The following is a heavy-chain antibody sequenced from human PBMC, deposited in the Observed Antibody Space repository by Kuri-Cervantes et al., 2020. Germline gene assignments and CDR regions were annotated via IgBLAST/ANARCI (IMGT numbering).Heavy chain of an antibody. Sequence: SGPTLVKPTQTLTLTCTFSGFSLRVNGVGVGWIRQPPGKALEWLALIYWDDDKRYSPSLRSRLTITKDTSKNQVVLTMTNMHPVDTATYYCAHSLKSYPYYYYYYGMDVWGQGTTVTVSS. J-gene: IGHJ6*02. V-gene: IGHV2-5*02. CDR3: AHSLKSYPYYYYYYGMDV. CDR1: GFSLRVNGVG. CDR2: IYWDDDK. D-gene: IGHD3-10*01.